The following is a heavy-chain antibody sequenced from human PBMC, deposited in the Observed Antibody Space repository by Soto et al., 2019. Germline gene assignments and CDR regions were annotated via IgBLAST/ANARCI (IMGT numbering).Heavy chain of an antibody. CDR2: ISYDGSNQ. CDR3: ASISD. J-gene: IGHJ3*01. Sequence: GGSLRLSCAASGFTFSSYAMHWVRQAPGKGLEWVAVISYDGSNQYYAGSVKGRFTISRDNSKNTLSLQMNSLRAEDTAVYYCASISDWGQGTMVTVSS. CDR1: GFTFSSYA. V-gene: IGHV3-30-3*01.